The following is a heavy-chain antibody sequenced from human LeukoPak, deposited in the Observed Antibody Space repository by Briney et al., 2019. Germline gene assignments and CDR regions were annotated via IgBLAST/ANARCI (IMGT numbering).Heavy chain of an antibody. J-gene: IGHJ4*02. CDR1: GFTSSSYA. D-gene: IGHD3-22*01. V-gene: IGHV3-23*01. CDR3: ARDPDYYYDSSGYYDY. Sequence: GGSLTLSCAASGFTSSSYAMSWVREAPGKGLEWVSAISGSGGSTYYADSVKGRFTISRDNAKNSLYLQMNSLRAEDTAVYYCARDPDYYYDSSGYYDYWGQGTLGTVSS. CDR2: ISGSGGST.